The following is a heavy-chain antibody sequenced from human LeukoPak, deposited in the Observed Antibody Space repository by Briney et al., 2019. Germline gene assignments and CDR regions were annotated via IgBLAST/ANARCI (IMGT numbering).Heavy chain of an antibody. CDR3: ARDLGQYYDTSDNWFDP. CDR1: GFTFSNYW. CDR2: IHSDGINT. J-gene: IGHJ5*02. Sequence: PGGSLSLSCAASGFTFSNYWMHCARPAPGKGRVWVSCIHSDGINTRYADSVKGRFTISRDNAKHTLNLQMNSLRAEDTAVYYCARDLGQYYDTSDNWFDPWGQGTLVTVSS. V-gene: IGHV3-74*01. D-gene: IGHD3-22*01.